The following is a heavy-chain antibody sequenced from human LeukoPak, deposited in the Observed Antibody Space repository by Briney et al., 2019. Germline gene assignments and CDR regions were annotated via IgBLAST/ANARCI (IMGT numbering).Heavy chain of an antibody. Sequence: SETLSLTCTVSGGSISSYYWSWIRQPPGKGLEWIGYIYYSGSTNYNPSLKSRVTISVDTSKNQFSLKLSSVTAADRAVYCCARDGPYGDYVDAFDIWGQGTMVTVSS. J-gene: IGHJ3*02. CDR2: IYYSGST. D-gene: IGHD4-17*01. V-gene: IGHV4-59*01. CDR3: ARDGPYGDYVDAFDI. CDR1: GGSISSYY.